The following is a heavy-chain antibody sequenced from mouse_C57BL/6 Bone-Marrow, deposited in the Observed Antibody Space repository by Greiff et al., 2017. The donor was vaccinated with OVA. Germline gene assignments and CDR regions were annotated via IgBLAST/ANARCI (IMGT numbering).Heavy chain of an antibody. CDR2: ISYDGSN. J-gene: IGHJ3*01. Sequence: ESGPGLVKPSQSLSLTCSVTGYSITSGYYWNWIRQFPGNKLEWMGYISYDGSNNYNPSLKNRISITRYTSKNQFFLKLNSVTTEDTATYYCARSPYYYDSSGGFAYWGQGTLVTVSA. D-gene: IGHD1-1*01. V-gene: IGHV3-6*01. CDR1: GYSITSGYY. CDR3: ARSPYYYDSSGGFAY.